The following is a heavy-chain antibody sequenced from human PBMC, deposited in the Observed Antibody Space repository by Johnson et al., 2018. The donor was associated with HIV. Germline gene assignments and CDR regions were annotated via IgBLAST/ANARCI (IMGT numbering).Heavy chain of an antibody. V-gene: IGHV3-11*04. CDR3: AREQATLWFRASGAAFDI. J-gene: IGHJ3*02. Sequence: QVQLVESGGGLIQPGGSLRLSCAASGFTVSSNYMSWVRQAPGKGLEWVSYISSSGSTIYYADSVKGRFPISRDNAKHSLYLQMNSLRVEDTAVYYCAREQATLWFRASGAAFDIWGQGTMVTVSS. CDR1: GFTVSSNY. CDR2: ISSSGSTI. D-gene: IGHD3-10*01.